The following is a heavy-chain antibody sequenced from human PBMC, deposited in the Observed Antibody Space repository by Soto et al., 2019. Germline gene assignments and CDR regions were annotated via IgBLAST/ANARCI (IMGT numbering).Heavy chain of an antibody. Sequence: EVQLVESGGGLVQPGGSLRLSCAASGFTVSSNYRSWVRQTPGKGLEWVSVIYSGGSTHYADSVKGRVTISRDNSKNTLYLQMNSLRAEDTAVYYCARGSGSWFGELSHWGQGTLVTVSS. CDR3: ARGSGSWFGELSH. CDR1: GFTVSSNY. V-gene: IGHV3-66*01. CDR2: IYSGGST. J-gene: IGHJ4*02. D-gene: IGHD3-10*01.